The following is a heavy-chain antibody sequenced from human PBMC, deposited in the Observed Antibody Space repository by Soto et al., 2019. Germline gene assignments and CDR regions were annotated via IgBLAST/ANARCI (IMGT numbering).Heavy chain of an antibody. Sequence: QEQLVQSGAEVKKPGASVTISCKASGDTFSRHYIHWVRQAPGQGLEWMGVIHPTGASTSYAQKFQARVTVTRDTSTSTISMELRSLRSEDTAFYFCASGYRATDRHHLLDIWGHGPMVTVSS. CDR3: ASGYRATDRHHLLDI. D-gene: IGHD5-18*01. V-gene: IGHV1-46*03. CDR1: GDTFSRHY. J-gene: IGHJ3*02. CDR2: IHPTGAST.